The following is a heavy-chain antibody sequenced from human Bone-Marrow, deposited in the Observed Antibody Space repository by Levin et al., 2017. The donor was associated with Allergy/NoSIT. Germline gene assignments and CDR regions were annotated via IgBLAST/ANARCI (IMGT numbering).Heavy chain of an antibody. CDR2: LTWNSGNL. J-gene: IGHJ4*02. D-gene: IGHD2-21*02. CDR1: GFIFDDYA. Sequence: PGGSLRLSCAASGFIFDDYAMHWVRQAPGKGPEWVSGLTWNSGNLGYADSVKGRFTISRDNAKNSLFLQMNSLRPEDTAFYYCTRASRRKVSAVRFDYWGQGTLVTVSS. V-gene: IGHV3-9*01. CDR3: TRASRRKVSAVRFDY.